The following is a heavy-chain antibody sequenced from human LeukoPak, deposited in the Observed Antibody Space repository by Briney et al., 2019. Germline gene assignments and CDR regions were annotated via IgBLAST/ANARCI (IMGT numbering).Heavy chain of an antibody. Sequence: ASVKVSCKASGYTFTGYYMHWVRQAPGQGLEWMGWINPNSGGSNYAQKFQGRVTMTRDTSINTAYMELSRLRSVDTAVYYCARAHSVTMVRGVFYDAFDIWGQGTMVTVSS. CDR3: ARAHSVTMVRGVFYDAFDI. J-gene: IGHJ3*02. CDR1: GYTFTGYY. D-gene: IGHD3-10*01. V-gene: IGHV1-2*02. CDR2: INPNSGGS.